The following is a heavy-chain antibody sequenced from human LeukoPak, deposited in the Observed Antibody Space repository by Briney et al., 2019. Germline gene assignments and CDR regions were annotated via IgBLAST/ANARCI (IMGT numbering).Heavy chain of an antibody. J-gene: IGHJ4*02. CDR2: IYHSGST. D-gene: IGHD5-12*01. CDR1: GYSISSGYY. Sequence: PSETLSLTCTVSGYSISSGYYWGWIRQPPGKGLEWIGSIYHSGSTYYNPSLKSRVTISVDTSKNQFSLKLSSVTAADTAVYYCARDTRIEWLRFLDYWGQGTLVTVSS. CDR3: ARDTRIEWLRFLDY. V-gene: IGHV4-38-2*02.